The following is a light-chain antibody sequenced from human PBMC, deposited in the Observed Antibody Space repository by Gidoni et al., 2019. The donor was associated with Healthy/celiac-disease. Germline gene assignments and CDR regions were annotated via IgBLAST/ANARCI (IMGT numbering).Light chain of an antibody. Sequence: EIVLTQSPATLSLSPGERATLSCRASQSVSSYLAWYQQKPGQAPRLLIYDASNRATGIPARFSSSGSGTDFTLTISSLEPEDFAVYYCQQRSNSWTFXXXTKVEIK. CDR1: QSVSSY. CDR3: QQRSNSWT. V-gene: IGKV3-11*01. J-gene: IGKJ1*01. CDR2: DAS.